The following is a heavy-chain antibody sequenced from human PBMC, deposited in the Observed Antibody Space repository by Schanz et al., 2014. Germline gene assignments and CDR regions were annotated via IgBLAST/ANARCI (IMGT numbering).Heavy chain of an antibody. CDR3: VRDERISSGVWFDP. CDR2: IDGEGGDT. Sequence: EVQLVESGGGLVQPGESLRLSCAASGFTFSSHAMSWVRQAPGKGLSWVSRIDGEGGDTRYADSVKGRFTVFRDNARNMVFLQMNSLRVDDTGVYYCVRDERISSGVWFDPWGQGTLVSVSS. CDR1: GFTFSSHA. V-gene: IGHV3-23*04. J-gene: IGHJ5*02. D-gene: IGHD6-19*01.